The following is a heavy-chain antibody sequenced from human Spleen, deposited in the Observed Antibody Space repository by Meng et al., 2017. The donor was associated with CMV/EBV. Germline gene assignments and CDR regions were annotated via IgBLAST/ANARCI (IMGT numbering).Heavy chain of an antibody. V-gene: IGHV3-30*02. J-gene: IGHJ4*02. D-gene: IGHD3-22*01. CDR2: IRYDGSNK. CDR3: ALSYYDSSGYKA. Sequence: GESLKISCAASGFTFSSYGMHWVRQAPGKGLEWVAFIRYDGSNKYYADSVKGRFTISRDNSKNTLYLQMNSLRAEDTAVYYCALSYYDSSGYKAWGQGTLVTVSS. CDR1: GFTFSSYG.